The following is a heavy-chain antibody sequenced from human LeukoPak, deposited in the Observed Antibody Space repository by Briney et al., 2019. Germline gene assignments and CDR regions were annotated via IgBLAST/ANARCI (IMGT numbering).Heavy chain of an antibody. D-gene: IGHD1-1*01. V-gene: IGHV4-4*07. Sequence: SETLSLTCTVSGGSISSYYWSWIRQPAGKGLEWIGRIYTSGSTNYNPSLKSRVTMSVDTSKNQFSLKLSSVTAADTAVYYCARCPWGGWNALPYYYYMDVWGKGTTVTVSS. CDR3: ARCPWGGWNALPYYYYMDV. CDR2: IYTSGST. CDR1: GGSISSYY. J-gene: IGHJ6*03.